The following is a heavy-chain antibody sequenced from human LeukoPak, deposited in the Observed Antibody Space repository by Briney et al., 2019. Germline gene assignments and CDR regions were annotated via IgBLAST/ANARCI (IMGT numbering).Heavy chain of an antibody. J-gene: IGHJ4*02. CDR1: GFTFGSYA. CDR3: ARDRFSTGGSCYGWLDY. D-gene: IGHD2-15*01. Sequence: GGSLRLSCAASGFTFGSYAMSWVRQAPGKGLEWVSAIYNDAYYADSVKGRFIVSRDNSKNMVFLQMNSLRTEETASYYCARDRFSTGGSCYGWLDYWGQGTVVTVSS. CDR2: IYNDA. V-gene: IGHV3-66*01.